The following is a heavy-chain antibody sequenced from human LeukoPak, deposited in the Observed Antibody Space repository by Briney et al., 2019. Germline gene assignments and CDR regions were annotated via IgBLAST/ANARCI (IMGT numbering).Heavy chain of an antibody. Sequence: ASVKLSCKASGYTFTSYDIHWVRQATGQGLEWMGWMNPNSGNTGYAQKFQGRVPMTRNTSINTAYMEMSSLRSDDPAVYYCARSYYDYNWGSYRLVNDYYYMDVWGKGTTVTVSS. CDR2: MNPNSGNT. V-gene: IGHV1-8*01. CDR3: ARSYYDYNWGSYRLVNDYYYMDV. CDR1: GYTFTSYD. D-gene: IGHD3-16*02. J-gene: IGHJ6*03.